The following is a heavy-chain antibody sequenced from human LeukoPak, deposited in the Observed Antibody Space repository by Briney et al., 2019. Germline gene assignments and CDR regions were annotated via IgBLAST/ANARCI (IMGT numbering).Heavy chain of an antibody. J-gene: IGHJ4*02. CDR1: GGSISSYY. D-gene: IGHD3-22*01. CDR2: IYYSGST. Sequence: PSETLSLTCTVSGGSISSYYWSWIREPPGKGLGWMGYIYYSGSTNYNPSLKSRVTISVDTSKNQFSLKLSSVTAADTAVYYCARVGEYYDSSGYLDYWGQGTLVTVTS. CDR3: ARVGEYYDSSGYLDY. V-gene: IGHV4-59*01.